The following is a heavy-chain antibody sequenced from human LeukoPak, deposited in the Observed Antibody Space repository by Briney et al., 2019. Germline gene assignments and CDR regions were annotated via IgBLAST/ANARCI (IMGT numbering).Heavy chain of an antibody. CDR1: VYTFTSYV. V-gene: IGHV1-18*01. J-gene: IGHJ1*01. CDR2: ISAYNCST. Sequence: ASVKVSCKACVYTFTSYVISWVRQAPGQGLEWMGWISAYNCSTNYAQKLRGRVTMTTHPPTSKAYMELRSPRADDTDGYYCARAPTTGALMTTGYCQHWGEGTLVSVFS. CDR3: ARAPTTGALMTTGYCQH. D-gene: IGHD1-1*01.